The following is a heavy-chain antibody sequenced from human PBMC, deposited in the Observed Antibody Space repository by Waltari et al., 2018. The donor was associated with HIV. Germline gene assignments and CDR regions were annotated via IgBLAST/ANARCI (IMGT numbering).Heavy chain of an antibody. CDR1: GDSISNSNYF. V-gene: IGHV4-39*01. CDR3: ARHALRVGAAYWSFDL. Sequence: QLQLQESGPGLVKPSETLSLTCTVPGDSISNSNYFWGGIRQPPGKGLEWIGRIYYSGSTYYNPSLKSRVTISVDTSKNQFSLKVNSVTAADTAVYYCARHALRVGAAYWSFDLWGRGTLVTVSS. J-gene: IGHJ2*01. CDR2: IYYSGST. D-gene: IGHD1-26*01.